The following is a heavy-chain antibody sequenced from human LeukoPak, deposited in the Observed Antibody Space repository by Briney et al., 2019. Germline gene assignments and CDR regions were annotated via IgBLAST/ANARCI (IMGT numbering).Heavy chain of an antibody. CDR2: ISSSTSTI. V-gene: IGHV3-48*01. Sequence: GGSLRLSCAASGFTFSSYDMNWVRQAPGKGPEWVSYISSSTSTIYYADSVKGRFTISRDNAKNSLYLQMNSLRAEDTAVYYCATNSGPFLDTYYYYYMDVWGKGTTVTVSS. D-gene: IGHD3-10*01. J-gene: IGHJ6*03. CDR3: ATNSGPFLDTYYYYYMDV. CDR1: GFTFSSYD.